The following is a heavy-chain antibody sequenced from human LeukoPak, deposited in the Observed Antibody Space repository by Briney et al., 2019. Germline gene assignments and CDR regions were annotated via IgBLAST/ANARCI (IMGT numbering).Heavy chain of an antibody. J-gene: IGHJ3*02. CDR3: AREDTGVAFDI. Sequence: GGSLRLSCAASRFTFSSYEMNWVRQAPGKGLEWVSYISGSGIKHYADSVKGRFTISRDNAKNSLYLQMNSLRVDDTAVYYCAREDTGVAFDIWGQGTTVTV. D-gene: IGHD2-8*01. V-gene: IGHV3-48*03. CDR1: RFTFSSYE. CDR2: ISGSGIK.